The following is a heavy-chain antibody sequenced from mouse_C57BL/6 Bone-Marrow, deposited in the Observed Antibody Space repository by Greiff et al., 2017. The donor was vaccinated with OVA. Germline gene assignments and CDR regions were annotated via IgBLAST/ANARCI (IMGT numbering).Heavy chain of an antibody. J-gene: IGHJ3*01. CDR3: ARKEIYYDYSAWFAY. Sequence: VQLQQSGPELVKPGASVKISCKASGYTFTDYYMNWVKQSHGKSLEWIGDINPNNGGTSYNQKFKGKATLTVDKSSSTAYMELRSLTSEDSAVYYCARKEIYYDYSAWFAYWGQGTLVTVSA. V-gene: IGHV1-26*01. D-gene: IGHD2-4*01. CDR2: INPNNGGT. CDR1: GYTFTDYY.